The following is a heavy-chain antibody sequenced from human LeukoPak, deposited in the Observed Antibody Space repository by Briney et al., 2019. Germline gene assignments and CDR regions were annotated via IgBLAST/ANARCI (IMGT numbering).Heavy chain of an antibody. CDR2: IISISDTV. V-gene: IGHV1-69*13. J-gene: IGHJ6*02. Sequence: RASVKVSCKVSGYTLTELSMHWMRQAPGQGLVWMGGIISISDTVTYAQKFQGRVTITADEFTSTAHMELSSLRSEDTAVYYCARVGGYYYDSDGYDLKWLYYGMDVWGHGTTVTVS. D-gene: IGHD3-22*01. CDR1: GYTLTELS. CDR3: ARVGGYYYDSDGYDLKWLYYGMDV.